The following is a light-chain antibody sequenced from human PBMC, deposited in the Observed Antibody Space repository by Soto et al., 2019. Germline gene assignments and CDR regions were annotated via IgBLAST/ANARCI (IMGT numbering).Light chain of an antibody. CDR3: CSYAGSPTLYV. Sequence: QSVLTQPPSASGSPGQSVAISCTGTSSDVGGYNYVSWYQQHPGKAPKLMIYEVNKRPSGVPDRFSGSKSGDTASLTISGLHAEDEAEYFCCSYAGSPTLYVFGTGAKATVL. CDR1: SSDVGGYNY. J-gene: IGLJ1*01. CDR2: EVN. V-gene: IGLV2-8*01.